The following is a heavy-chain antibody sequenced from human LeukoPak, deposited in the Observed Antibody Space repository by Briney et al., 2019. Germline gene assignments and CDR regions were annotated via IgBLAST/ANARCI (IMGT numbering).Heavy chain of an antibody. D-gene: IGHD6-6*01. Sequence: SVKVSCKASGGTFSSYAISWVRQAPGQGLEWMGGIIPIFGTANYAQKFQGRVTITADESTSTAYMEPSSLRSEDTAVYYCARDGSSIAARRPFDYWGQGTLVTVSS. J-gene: IGHJ4*02. V-gene: IGHV1-69*13. CDR2: IIPIFGTA. CDR1: GGTFSSYA. CDR3: ARDGSSIAARRPFDY.